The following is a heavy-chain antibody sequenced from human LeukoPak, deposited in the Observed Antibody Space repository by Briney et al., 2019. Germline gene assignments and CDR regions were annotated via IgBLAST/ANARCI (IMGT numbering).Heavy chain of an antibody. Sequence: SETLSLTCTVSGGSISSSSYYWGWIRQPPGKGLEWIGSMYYSGNTYYNPSLKSRVTISVATSKNQFSLKLTSVTAADTAIYYCTKGRGIWGQGTLVTVSS. CDR3: TKGRGI. V-gene: IGHV4-39*07. D-gene: IGHD3-10*01. CDR1: GGSISSSSYY. J-gene: IGHJ4*02. CDR2: MYYSGNT.